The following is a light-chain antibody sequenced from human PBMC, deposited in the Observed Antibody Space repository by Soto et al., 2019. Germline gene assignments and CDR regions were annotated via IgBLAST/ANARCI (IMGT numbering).Light chain of an antibody. CDR1: SSDVADYDS. Sequence: QSALTQPASVSGSPGQSVTISCTGASSDVADYDSVSWYQHRPGKAPKLKIFEFTYRPSGVSDRFSVSLSGNTASLTISGLQVADEGDYYCVSYTSPCTYVFGRGTKVTVL. V-gene: IGLV2-14*01. J-gene: IGLJ1*01. CDR2: EFT. CDR3: VSYTSPCTYV.